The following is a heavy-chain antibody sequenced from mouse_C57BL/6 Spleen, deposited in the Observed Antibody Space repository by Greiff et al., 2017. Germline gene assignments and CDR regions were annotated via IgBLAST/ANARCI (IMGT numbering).Heavy chain of an antibody. D-gene: IGHD2-10*02. V-gene: IGHV1-22*01. J-gene: IGHJ2*01. Sequence: EVKLLESGPELVKPGASVKMSCKASGYTFTDYNMHWVKQSHGKSLEWIGYINPNNGGTSYTQKFKGKATLTVNKSSTTVSMELSSLTSEDSAIYYCSIQSYGGQGTTLTVSS. CDR1: GYTFTDYN. CDR2: INPNNGGT. CDR3: SIQSY.